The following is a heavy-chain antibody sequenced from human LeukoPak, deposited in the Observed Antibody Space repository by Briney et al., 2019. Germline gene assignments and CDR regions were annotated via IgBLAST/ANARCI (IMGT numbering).Heavy chain of an antibody. D-gene: IGHD3-10*01. CDR3: AREIRGVPLFYFDY. Sequence: SETLSLTCAVSGGSLNNYYWSWIRQPAGQGLEWIGRMYAGGITFYNPSLKSRVTMSLDTSKNSFSLRLSSVTAADTALYYCAREIRGVPLFYFDYWGQGTLVTVSS. CDR1: GGSLNNYY. J-gene: IGHJ4*02. CDR2: MYAGGIT. V-gene: IGHV4-4*07.